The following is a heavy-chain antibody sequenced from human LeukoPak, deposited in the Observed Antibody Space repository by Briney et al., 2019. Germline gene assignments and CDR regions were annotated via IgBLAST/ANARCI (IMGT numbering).Heavy chain of an antibody. CDR1: GYTFTSYG. CDR2: ISAYNGNT. V-gene: IGHV1-18*01. J-gene: IGHJ4*02. D-gene: IGHD2-21*02. CDR3: ARVHIVVVTALYFDY. Sequence: ASVKVSCKASGYTFTSYGINWVRQAPGQGLEWMGWISAYNGNTNYAQKLQGRVTMTTDTSTSTAYMELRSLSSDDTAVYYCARVHIVVVTALYFDYWGQGTLVTVSS.